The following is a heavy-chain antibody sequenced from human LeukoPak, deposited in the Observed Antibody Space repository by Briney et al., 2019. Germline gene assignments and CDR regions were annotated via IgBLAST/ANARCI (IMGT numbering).Heavy chain of an antibody. D-gene: IGHD5-12*01. CDR2: IRQDGSEK. CDR1: GFTFSSYW. J-gene: IGHJ4*02. CDR3: ARLNSGYDYRFDY. Sequence: PGGSLRLSCAASGFTFSSYWMSWVRQAPGKGLEWVANIRQDGSEKYYVDSVKGRFTISRDNAKNSLYLQMNSLRAEDTAVYYCARLNSGYDYRFDYWGQGTLVTVSS. V-gene: IGHV3-7*01.